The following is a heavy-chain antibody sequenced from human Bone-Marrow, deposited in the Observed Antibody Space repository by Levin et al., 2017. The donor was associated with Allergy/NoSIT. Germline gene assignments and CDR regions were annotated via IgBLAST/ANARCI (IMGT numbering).Heavy chain of an antibody. D-gene: IGHD6-19*01. J-gene: IGHJ4*02. Sequence: GESLKISCAASGFTFSNYGMHWVRQAPGKGLEWVAVIWYDGSNSYYGDSVKGRFTISRDNSKNTLYLQMNSLRVEDTAVYYCARSTRVWAAVAADWGQGTLVSVSS. CDR1: GFTFSNYG. CDR3: ARSTRVWAAVAAD. CDR2: IWYDGSNS. V-gene: IGHV3-33*01.